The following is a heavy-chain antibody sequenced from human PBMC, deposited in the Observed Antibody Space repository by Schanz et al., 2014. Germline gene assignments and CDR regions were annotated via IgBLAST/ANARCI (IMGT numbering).Heavy chain of an antibody. CDR3: AKDMSGYEYRWEGGYNYYGMDV. J-gene: IGHJ6*02. CDR1: GFIFKHYG. Sequence: VQLVESGGGAVEPGGSLRLSCAASGFIFKHYGMHWVRPAPGKGLEWGSFIRYDGSQKNYADSVKGRFTISRDNSKNTLYLQMNSLRAEDTAVYYCAKDMSGYEYRWEGGYNYYGMDVWGQGTTVTVSS. CDR2: IRYDGSQK. V-gene: IGHV3-30*02. D-gene: IGHD5-12*01.